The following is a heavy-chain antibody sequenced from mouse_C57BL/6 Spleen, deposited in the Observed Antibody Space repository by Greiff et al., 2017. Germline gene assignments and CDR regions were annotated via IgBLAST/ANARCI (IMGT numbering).Heavy chain of an antibody. CDR1: GYAFSSSW. J-gene: IGHJ4*01. Sequence: QVQLKQSGPELVKPGASVKISCKASGYAFSSSWMNWVKQRPGKGLEWIGRIYPGDGDTNYNGKFKGKATLTADKSSSTAYMQLSSLTSEDSAVYFCARRHGNDYYAMDYWGQGTSVTVSS. D-gene: IGHD2-1*01. V-gene: IGHV1-82*01. CDR3: ARRHGNDYYAMDY. CDR2: IYPGDGDT.